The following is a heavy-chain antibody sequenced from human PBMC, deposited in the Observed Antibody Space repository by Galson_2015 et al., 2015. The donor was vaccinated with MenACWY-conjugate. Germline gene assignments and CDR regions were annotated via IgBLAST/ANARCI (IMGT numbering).Heavy chain of an antibody. V-gene: IGHV1-69*13. CDR3: ARGDGDYEPSYYYYGMDV. D-gene: IGHD4-17*01. Sequence: SVKVSCKASGGTFSSYAISWVRQAPGQGLEWMGGIIPIFGTANYAQKFQGRVTITADESTSTAYMELSSLRSEDTAVYYCARGDGDYEPSYYYYGMDVWGQGTTVTVSS. CDR1: GGTFSSYA. CDR2: IIPIFGTA. J-gene: IGHJ6*02.